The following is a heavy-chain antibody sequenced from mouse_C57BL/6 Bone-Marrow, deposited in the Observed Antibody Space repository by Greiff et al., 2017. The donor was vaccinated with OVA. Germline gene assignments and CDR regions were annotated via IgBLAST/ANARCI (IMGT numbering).Heavy chain of an antibody. CDR1: GFTFTDYY. CDR2: IRNKANGYTT. Sequence: EVQLVESGGGLVQPGGSLSLSCPASGFTFTDYYMSWVRQPPGKALEWLGFIRNKANGYTTEYSASVKGRFTISRDNSQSILYLQMNALRAEDSATYYCARLLLSYFDYWGQGTTLTVSS. V-gene: IGHV7-3*01. CDR3: ARLLLSYFDY. D-gene: IGHD2-10*01. J-gene: IGHJ2*01.